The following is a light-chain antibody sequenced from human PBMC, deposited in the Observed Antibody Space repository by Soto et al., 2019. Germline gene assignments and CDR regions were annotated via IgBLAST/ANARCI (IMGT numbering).Light chain of an antibody. J-gene: IGKJ2*01. V-gene: IGKV1-5*01. CDR2: DAS. CDR1: QSISSW. Sequence: DIQMTQSPSTLSASVGDRVTITCRASQSISSWLAWYQQKPGKAPKLLIYDASSLESGVPSRFSGSGSGKEFTLTISSLQPDDFATYYCQQYNSHSGYNFGQATKVDI. CDR3: QQYNSHSGYN.